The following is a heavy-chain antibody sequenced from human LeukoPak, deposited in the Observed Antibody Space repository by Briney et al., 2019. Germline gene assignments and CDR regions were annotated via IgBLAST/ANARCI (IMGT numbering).Heavy chain of an antibody. CDR1: VHIFISRG. CDR2: ISAYNGNT. J-gene: IGHJ4*02. CDR3: ARTSAGGAPDY. Sequence: ASVKVSCKASVHIFISRGITWVRQARGEGLKWMGWISAYNGNTNYAQELQGRVTMTTDTSTSTAYMELATLTSEDTAVYYCARTSAGGAPDYWGQGALVTVSS. V-gene: IGHV1-18*01. D-gene: IGHD2-8*02.